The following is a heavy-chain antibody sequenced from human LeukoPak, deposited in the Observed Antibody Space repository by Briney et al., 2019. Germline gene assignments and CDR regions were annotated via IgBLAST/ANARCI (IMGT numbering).Heavy chain of an antibody. CDR2: IYYSGST. Sequence: SETLSLTCTVSGYSISSGYYWGWIRQPPGKGLEWIGYIYYSGSTNYNPSLKSRVTISVDTSKNQFSLKLSSVTAADTAVYYCARGLPGYAFDIWGQETMVTVSS. CDR1: GYSISSGYY. D-gene: IGHD4-11*01. J-gene: IGHJ3*02. CDR3: ARGLPGYAFDI. V-gene: IGHV4-61*01.